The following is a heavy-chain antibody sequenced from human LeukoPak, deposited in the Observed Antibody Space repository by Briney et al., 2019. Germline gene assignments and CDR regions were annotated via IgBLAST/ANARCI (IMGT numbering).Heavy chain of an antibody. V-gene: IGHV3-66*01. CDR1: GFTVSSNY. Sequence: GGSLRLSCAASGFTVSSNYMSWVRQAPGKGLEWVSVIYSGGSTYYADSVKGRFTISRDNSKNTLYLQMNSLRAEDTAAYYCARGGSNTRDYYYGMDVWGQGTTITVSS. D-gene: IGHD4-11*01. CDR2: IYSGGST. CDR3: ARGGSNTRDYYYGMDV. J-gene: IGHJ6*02.